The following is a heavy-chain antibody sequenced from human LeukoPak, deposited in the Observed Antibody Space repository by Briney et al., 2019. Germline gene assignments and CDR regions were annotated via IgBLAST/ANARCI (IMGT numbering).Heavy chain of an antibody. J-gene: IGHJ4*02. Sequence: PGGSLRLSCAASGFTFSSYGMDWVRQAPGKGLEWVSYISGSSSSIYYADSVQGRFTTSRDNAKNSLYLQMNSLRAEDTAVYYCARQISVGPTTKHFDYWGQGTLVTVSS. D-gene: IGHD1-26*01. V-gene: IGHV3-48*01. CDR1: GFTFSSYG. CDR3: ARQISVGPTTKHFDY. CDR2: ISGSSSSI.